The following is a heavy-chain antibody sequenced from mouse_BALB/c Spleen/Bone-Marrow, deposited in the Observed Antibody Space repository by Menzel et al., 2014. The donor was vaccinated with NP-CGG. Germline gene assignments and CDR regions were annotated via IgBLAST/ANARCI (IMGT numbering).Heavy chain of an antibody. D-gene: IGHD2-13*01. J-gene: IGHJ3*01. V-gene: IGHV1S81*02. CDR1: GYTFTSYY. CDR2: INPSSGGT. CDR3: TREGDSPFAY. Sequence: VKLVESGAELVKPGASVKLSCKASGYTFTSYYMYWVKQRPGRGLEWIGEINPSSGGTNFNEKFKSKATLTVDKSSSTAYMQLSSLTSEDSAVYYCTREGDSPFAYWGQGTLVTVSA.